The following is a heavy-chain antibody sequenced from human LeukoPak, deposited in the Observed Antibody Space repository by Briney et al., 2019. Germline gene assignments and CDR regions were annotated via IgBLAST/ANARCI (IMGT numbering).Heavy chain of an antibody. V-gene: IGHV1-46*01. CDR2: INPSGGST. CDR1: GYTFTSYY. CDR3: ARNEYSSSSYDNGFDP. Sequence: ASVKVSCKASGYTFTSYYMHWVRQAPGQGLEWMGIINPSGGSTSYAQKFQGRVTMTRDMSTSTVYMELSSLRSEDTAVYYCARNEYSSSSYDNGFDPWGQGTLVTVSS. J-gene: IGHJ5*02. D-gene: IGHD6-6*01.